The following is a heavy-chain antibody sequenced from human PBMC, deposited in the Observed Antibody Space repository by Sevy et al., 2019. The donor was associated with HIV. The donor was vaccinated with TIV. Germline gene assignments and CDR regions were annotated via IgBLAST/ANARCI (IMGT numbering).Heavy chain of an antibody. CDR3: ARELGYGDYVFDY. CDR1: GFTFSTYS. CDR2: ISSSSTI. V-gene: IGHV3-48*01. J-gene: IGHJ4*02. Sequence: GGSLRLSCAASGFTFSTYSMNWVRQAPGKGLEWVSYISSSSTIYYADSVKGRFTISRDNAKNSLYLQMNSLRAEDTALYYCARELGYGDYVFDYWGQGALVTVSS. D-gene: IGHD4-17*01.